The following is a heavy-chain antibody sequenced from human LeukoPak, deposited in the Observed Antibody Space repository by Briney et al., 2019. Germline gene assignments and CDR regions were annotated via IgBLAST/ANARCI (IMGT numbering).Heavy chain of an antibody. CDR2: IIPIFGTA. CDR3: ARGRVTTRLGAFDI. V-gene: IGHV1-69*13. D-gene: IGHD4-17*01. CDR1: GGTFSSYA. Sequence: ASVKVSCKASGGTFSSYAISWVRQAPGQGLEWMGGIIPIFGTANYAQKFQGRVTITADESTSTAYMELSSLRSEDTAVYYCARGRVTTRLGAFDIWGQGTMVTVSS. J-gene: IGHJ3*02.